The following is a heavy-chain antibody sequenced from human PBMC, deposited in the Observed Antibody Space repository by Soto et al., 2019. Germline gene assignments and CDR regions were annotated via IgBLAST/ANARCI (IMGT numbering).Heavy chain of an antibody. V-gene: IGHV4-4*02. CDR1: GGSVRAPDW. CDR2: VHISGHS. D-gene: IGHD1-1*01. Sequence: SETLSLTCTLSGGSVRAPDWLNWVRQSPDKGLEWIAEVHISGHSNYNPSLRSRVSVSIDSSKNQFYLNLNSVTAADTAIYYCARVRQGCSANNCYFDPWGQGTQVTVS. J-gene: IGHJ5*01. CDR3: ARVRQGCSANNCYFDP.